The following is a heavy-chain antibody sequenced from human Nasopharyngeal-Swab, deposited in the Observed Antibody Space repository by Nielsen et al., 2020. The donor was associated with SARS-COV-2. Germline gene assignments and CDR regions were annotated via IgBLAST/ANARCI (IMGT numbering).Heavy chain of an antibody. J-gene: IGHJ6*03. CDR2: ISYDGSNK. CDR3: ARVEAGGEWELLPYYYYYMDV. D-gene: IGHD1-26*01. V-gene: IGHV3-30-3*01. Sequence: VRQAPGKRLEWVAVISYDGSNKYYADSVKGRFTISRDNSKNTLYLQMNSLRAEDTAVYYCARVEAGGEWELLPYYYYYMDVWGKGTTVTVSS.